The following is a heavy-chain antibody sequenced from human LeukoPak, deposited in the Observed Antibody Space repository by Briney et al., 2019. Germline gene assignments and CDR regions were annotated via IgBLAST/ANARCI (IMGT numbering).Heavy chain of an antibody. CDR1: GGSVSSGSYS. V-gene: IGHV4-30-2*01. D-gene: IGHD6-13*01. CDR2: IYHSGST. Sequence: PSETLSLTCTVSGGSVSSGSYSWSWIRQPPGKGLEWIGYIYHSGSTYYNPSLKSRVTISVDRSKNQFSLKLSSVTAADTAVYYCARGVAAAGYNWFDPWGQGTLVTVSS. J-gene: IGHJ5*02. CDR3: ARGVAAAGYNWFDP.